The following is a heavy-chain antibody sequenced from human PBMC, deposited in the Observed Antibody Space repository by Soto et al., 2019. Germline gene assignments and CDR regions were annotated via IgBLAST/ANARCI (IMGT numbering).Heavy chain of an antibody. CDR3: ARLFCSTTTCDSWFDP. Sequence: GESLKISCTGFGYTFTTIWISWVRQMPGKGLEWMGRIDPRDSYVNYSPSFQGHVTISLDKSISTAYLQWGSLKASDTAMYYCARLFCSTTTCDSWFDPWGQGTLVTVSS. J-gene: IGHJ5*02. CDR1: GYTFTTIW. CDR2: IDPRDSYV. V-gene: IGHV5-10-1*01. D-gene: IGHD2-2*01.